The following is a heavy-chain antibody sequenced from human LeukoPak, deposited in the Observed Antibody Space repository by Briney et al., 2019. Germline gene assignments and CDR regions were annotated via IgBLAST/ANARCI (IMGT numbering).Heavy chain of an antibody. CDR2: ISYSGNS. V-gene: IGHV4-59*01. CDR1: GGPIHTYY. J-gene: IGHJ4*02. CDR3: ARGFGYSFGYIGY. D-gene: IGHD5-18*01. Sequence: SETLSLTCTVSGGPIHTYYWNWIRQPPGKGLERIAYISYSGNSNYNPYLKSRVTISVHTFKNQFSPKLPSVTPADTAVYYCARGFGYSFGYIGYWGQGPLVSVSS.